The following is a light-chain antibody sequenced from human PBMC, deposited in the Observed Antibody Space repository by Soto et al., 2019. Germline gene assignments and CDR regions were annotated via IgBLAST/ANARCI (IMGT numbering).Light chain of an antibody. CDR3: QQYNIWPPWT. J-gene: IGKJ1*01. CDR2: GAF. Sequence: EIVMTQSSATLSVSPGERATLSCRASQSVSSNLAWYQKKPGQAPRLLIYGAFTRATGIPARFSGSGSATEFTLTISSLQSGDFAVYYCQQYNIWPPWTFGQGTKVEIK. V-gene: IGKV3-15*01. CDR1: QSVSSN.